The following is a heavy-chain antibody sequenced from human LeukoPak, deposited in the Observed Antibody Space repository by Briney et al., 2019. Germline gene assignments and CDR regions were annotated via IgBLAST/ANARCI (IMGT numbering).Heavy chain of an antibody. CDR3: ATLTMVRGVFAFDI. Sequence: SETLSLTCAVSGGFISSGGYSWSWIRQPPGKGLEWIGYIYHSGSTYYNPSLKSRVTISVDRSKNQFSLKLSSVTAADTAVYYCATLTMVRGVFAFDIWGQGTMVTVSS. CDR1: GGFISSGGYS. CDR2: IYHSGST. D-gene: IGHD3-10*01. J-gene: IGHJ3*02. V-gene: IGHV4-30-2*01.